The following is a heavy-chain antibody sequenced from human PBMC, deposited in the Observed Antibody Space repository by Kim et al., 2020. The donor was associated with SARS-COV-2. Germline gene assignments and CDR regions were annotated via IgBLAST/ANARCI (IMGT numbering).Heavy chain of an antibody. J-gene: IGHJ4*02. D-gene: IGHD5-12*01. CDR2: ISYDGSNK. Sequence: GGSLRLSCVASGFTFSSYAMHWVRQAPGKGLEWVAVISYDGSNKYYADSVKGRFTISRDNSKNTLYLQMNSLRAEDTAVYYCARGGGYNGPFDYWGQGTLVTVSS. V-gene: IGHV3-30*04. CDR3: ARGGGYNGPFDY. CDR1: GFTFSSYA.